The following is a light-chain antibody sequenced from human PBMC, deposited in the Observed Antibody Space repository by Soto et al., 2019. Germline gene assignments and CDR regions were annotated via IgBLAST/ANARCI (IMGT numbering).Light chain of an antibody. V-gene: IGKV1-8*01. CDR2: AAS. J-gene: IGKJ1*01. CDR3: QQYYTYPLA. Sequence: IRMTQSPSSISAFTGDRVTITCRTSRRISTYLAWYQQKPGKTPTLLIYAASTLQSGVPSRFSGSGSGTDFTLTISCLQAEDLATYYCQQYYTYPLAFGQGTNMEIK. CDR1: RRISTY.